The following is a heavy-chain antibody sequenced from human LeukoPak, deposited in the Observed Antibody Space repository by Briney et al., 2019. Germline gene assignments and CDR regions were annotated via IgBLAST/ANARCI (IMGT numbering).Heavy chain of an antibody. CDR1: GFTFSNYW. J-gene: IGHJ6*02. CDR3: AKDLEGSWSTPTTYYYYYGMDV. V-gene: IGHV3-7*03. Sequence: GGSLRLSCAASGFTFSNYWMNWVRQAPGKGLEWVANIKQDGSEKYYVDSVKGRFTISRDNAKNSLYLQMNSLRAEDTALYYCAKDLEGSWSTPTTYYYYYGMDVWGQGTTVTVSS. CDR2: IKQDGSEK. D-gene: IGHD6-13*01.